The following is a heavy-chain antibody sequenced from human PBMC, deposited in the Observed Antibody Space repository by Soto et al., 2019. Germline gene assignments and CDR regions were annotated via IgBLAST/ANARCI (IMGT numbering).Heavy chain of an antibody. V-gene: IGHV1-69*02. CDR2: IIPILGIA. Sequence: SVKVSCKASGGTFSSYTISWVRQAPGQGLEWMGRIIPILGIANYAQKFQGRVTITADKSTSTAYMELSSLRSEDTAVYYCATTVQLRYFDWPPRNWGQGTLVTVSS. J-gene: IGHJ4*02. D-gene: IGHD3-9*01. CDR3: ATTVQLRYFDWPPRN. CDR1: GGTFSSYT.